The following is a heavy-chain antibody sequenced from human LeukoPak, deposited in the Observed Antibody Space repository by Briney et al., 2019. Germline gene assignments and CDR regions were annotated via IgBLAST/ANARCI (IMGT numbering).Heavy chain of an antibody. Sequence: SETLSLTCTVSGGSISTYYWSWIRQPPGKGLEWIGYIYHSGSTDYNPSLKSRVTISVDTSKNHFSLRPSSVTAADTAVYYCARIRNRPASGLPYFDSWGQGTLVTVSS. CDR1: GGSISTYY. J-gene: IGHJ4*02. CDR2: IYHSGST. D-gene: IGHD6-13*01. CDR3: ARIRNRPASGLPYFDS. V-gene: IGHV4-59*01.